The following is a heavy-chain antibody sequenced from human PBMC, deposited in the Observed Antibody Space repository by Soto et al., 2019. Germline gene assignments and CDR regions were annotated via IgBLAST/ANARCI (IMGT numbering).Heavy chain of an antibody. Sequence: SVKVSCKASGGTFSSYAISWVRQARGQGLEWMGWIIAIFGTASYAQKFQGRVTVTGDESTSTAYMELSSLRSEDTAVHYCARASAMAVDRSAYSGGCYRLYHGMDVWGQGTTVTVSS. J-gene: IGHJ6*02. D-gene: IGHD6-19*01. CDR3: ARASAMAVDRSAYSGGCYRLYHGMDV. V-gene: IGHV1-69*13. CDR2: IIAIFGTA. CDR1: GGTFSSYA.